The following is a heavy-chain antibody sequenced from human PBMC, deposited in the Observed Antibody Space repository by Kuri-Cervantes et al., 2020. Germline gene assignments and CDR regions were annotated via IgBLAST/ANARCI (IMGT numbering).Heavy chain of an antibody. CDR1: GFTFSSYG. CDR3: AREGDSSSWYVYYFDY. D-gene: IGHD6-13*01. Sequence: GGSLRLSCAASGFTFSSYGVHWVRQAPGKGLEWVALIWYDGSNKYYAESVKGRFTISRDNSKNTLYLQMNSLRAEDTAVYCCAREGDSSSWYVYYFDYWGQGTLVTVSS. V-gene: IGHV3-33*01. J-gene: IGHJ4*02. CDR2: IWYDGSNK.